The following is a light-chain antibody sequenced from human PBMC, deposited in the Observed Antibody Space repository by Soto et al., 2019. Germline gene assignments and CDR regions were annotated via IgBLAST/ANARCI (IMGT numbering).Light chain of an antibody. J-gene: IGKJ1*01. V-gene: IGKV3-20*01. CDR2: DAT. CDR3: QQYSMAPLT. Sequence: EIVLTHSPGTLSLSPGERATLSCRASLTISDNYLAWYQQKAGQAPRLVMYDATSRATGIPDRFSATGSGTAFTLTISRLEPEDFAVYYCQQYSMAPLTFGQGTKVEV. CDR1: LTISDNY.